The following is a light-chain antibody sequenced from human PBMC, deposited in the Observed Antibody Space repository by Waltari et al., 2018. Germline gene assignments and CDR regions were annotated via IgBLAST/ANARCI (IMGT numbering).Light chain of an antibody. CDR1: SSDVANFTY. CDR2: DIA. Sequence: QSALTQPRSVSGSPGQSVTISCSGTSSDVANFTYVPWYQQYPGKAPKLIIYDIAMRPSGIPDRFSGSQSGNTASLTISGLQAEDEADYYCCSFATTYTLLFGGGTKLTVL. J-gene: IGLJ2*01. V-gene: IGLV2-11*01. CDR3: CSFATTYTLL.